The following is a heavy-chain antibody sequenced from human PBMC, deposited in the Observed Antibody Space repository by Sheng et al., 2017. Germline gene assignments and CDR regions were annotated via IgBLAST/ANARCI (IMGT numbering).Heavy chain of an antibody. CDR2: ISSSSSYI. Sequence: EVQLVESGGGLVKPGGSLRLSCAASGFTFSSYSMNWVRQAPGKGLEWVSSISSSSSYIYYADSVKGRFTISRDNAKNSLYLQMNSLRAEDTAVYYCASFTPYDFWSGYRNWYFDLWGRGTLVTVSS. V-gene: IGHV3-21*01. CDR3: ASFTPYDFWSGYRNWYFDL. D-gene: IGHD3-3*01. J-gene: IGHJ2*01. CDR1: GFTFSSYS.